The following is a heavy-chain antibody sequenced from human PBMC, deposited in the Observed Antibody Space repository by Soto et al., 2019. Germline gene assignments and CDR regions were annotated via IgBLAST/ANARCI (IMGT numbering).Heavy chain of an antibody. CDR2: ISSNGGST. V-gene: IGHV3-23*01. Sequence: EVQLLESGGGLVQPGGSLRLSCAASGFTFSSYAMSWVRQAPGKGLEWVSTISSNGGSTYYADSVKSRFTISRDNSKNTLYLQMNSLRAEDTAVYYCAKERWEGYGMDDWGQGTTVTVSS. D-gene: IGHD1-26*01. CDR3: AKERWEGYGMDD. CDR1: GFTFSSYA. J-gene: IGHJ6*02.